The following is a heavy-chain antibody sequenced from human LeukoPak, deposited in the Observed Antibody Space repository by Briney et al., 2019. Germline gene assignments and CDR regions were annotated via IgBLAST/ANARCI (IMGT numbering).Heavy chain of an antibody. CDR3: ATTRDYWDRPNHFDD. CDR2: ISAGGGSP. CDR1: GFTFSSYA. V-gene: IGHV3-23*01. J-gene: IGHJ4*02. Sequence: PGGSLRLSCAASGFTFSSYAMSWVRQAPGKGLEWVSAISAGGGSPYYADSVKGRITISRDSSKNTLYLQMNSLRVEDTAVYYCATTRDYWDRPNHFDDWGQGTLVTVSS. D-gene: IGHD4-17*01.